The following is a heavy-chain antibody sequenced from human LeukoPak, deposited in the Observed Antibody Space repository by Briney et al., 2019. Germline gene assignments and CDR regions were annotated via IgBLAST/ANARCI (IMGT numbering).Heavy chain of an antibody. Sequence: GGSLRLSCAASGFTFSSYTMSWVRQAPGKGLEWVSGVSGSGGSTHYADSVKGRFTISRDNSKNTLYLQMNSLRAEDTAVYYCAASLPNIVVVPATKGPFGYWGQGTLVTVSS. CDR2: VSGSGGST. V-gene: IGHV3-23*01. J-gene: IGHJ4*02. CDR1: GFTFSSYT. D-gene: IGHD2-2*01. CDR3: AASLPNIVVVPATKGPFGY.